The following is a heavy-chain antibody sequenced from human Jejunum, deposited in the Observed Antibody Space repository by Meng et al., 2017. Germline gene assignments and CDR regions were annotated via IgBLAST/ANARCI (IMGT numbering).Heavy chain of an antibody. CDR3: AKDWSDTAFDH. V-gene: IGHV2-5*02. J-gene: IGHJ4*02. D-gene: IGHD3-9*01. CDR1: GLSLTVSGVG. CDR2: IYWDDDK. Sequence: QITLKESGPALVKPTQTLTLTCTFSGLSLTVSGVGVGWIRQPPGKALEWLALIYWDDDKRYSPSLKSRLSITKDTSKNQVVLTMTNVDPVDTATYYCAKDWSDTAFDHWGQGTLVTVSS.